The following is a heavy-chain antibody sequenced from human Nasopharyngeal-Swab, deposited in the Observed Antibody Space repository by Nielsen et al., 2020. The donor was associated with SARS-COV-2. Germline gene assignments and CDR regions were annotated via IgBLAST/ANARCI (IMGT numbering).Heavy chain of an antibody. CDR2: IIPIFGTA. V-gene: IGHV1-69*13. CDR3: ASLAGGEELYSGYDSDY. J-gene: IGHJ4*02. CDR1: GGTFSSYA. D-gene: IGHD5-12*01. Sequence: SVKVSCKASGGTFSSYAITWVRQAPGQGLEWMGGIIPIFGTANYTQKFQGRVTITADESTSTAYMELSSLRSEDTAVYYCASLAGGEELYSGYDSDYWGQGTLVTVSS.